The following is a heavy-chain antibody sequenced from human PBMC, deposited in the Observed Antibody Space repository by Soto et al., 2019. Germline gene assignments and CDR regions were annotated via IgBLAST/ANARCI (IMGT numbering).Heavy chain of an antibody. CDR2: IYYSGST. J-gene: IGHJ6*02. CDR3: APAATRYYYYGMDV. V-gene: IGHV4-61*01. D-gene: IGHD2-15*01. Sequence: XETLSLPCTVSGGSVSSGRYYWSWIRQPPGKGLEWIGYIYYSGSTNYNPSLKSRVTISVDTSKNQFSLKLSSVTAADTAVYYCAPAATRYYYYGMDVWGQGTTVTVS. CDR1: GGSVSSGRYY.